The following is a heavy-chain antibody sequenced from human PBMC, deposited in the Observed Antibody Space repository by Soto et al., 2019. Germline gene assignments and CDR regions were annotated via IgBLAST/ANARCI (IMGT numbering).Heavy chain of an antibody. CDR3: ARVVSGYAAYYYYGMDV. J-gene: IGHJ6*02. D-gene: IGHD5-12*01. V-gene: IGHV4-4*07. Sequence: ETLSLTCXVSGGSISSYYWSWIRQPAGKGLEWIGRIYTSGSTNYNPSLKSRVTMSVDTSKNQFSLKLSSVTAADTAVYYCARVVSGYAAYYYYGMDVWGQGTTVTVS. CDR1: GGSISSYY. CDR2: IYTSGST.